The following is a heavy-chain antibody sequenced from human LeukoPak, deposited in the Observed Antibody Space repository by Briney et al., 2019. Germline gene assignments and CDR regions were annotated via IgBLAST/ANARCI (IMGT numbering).Heavy chain of an antibody. CDR3: ARLCQVTTCAKFEY. J-gene: IGHJ4*02. CDR1: GGSIIGSTSY. Sequence: SETLSLTCTVSGGSIIGSTSYWGWIRQPPGKGLDWIGIINYSGSTYYNPSLRSRVTISVDTSKNQFSLKLNSVTAADTATYYCARLCQVTTCAKFEYWGQGILVTVAS. D-gene: IGHD2-21*02. CDR2: INYSGST. V-gene: IGHV4-39*01.